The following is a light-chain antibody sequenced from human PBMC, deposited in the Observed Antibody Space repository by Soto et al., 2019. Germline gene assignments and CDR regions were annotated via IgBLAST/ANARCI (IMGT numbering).Light chain of an antibody. V-gene: IGKV3-11*01. Sequence: EIVLTQSAPTLSLSPGERATLSCRASQSVSNFLAWYQQKPGQAPRLLIYDASNRATGIPVRFSGSASGTEFTLTISSLQSEDFAVYYCQQYNNWPPITFGQGTRLEIK. CDR3: QQYNNWPPIT. CDR2: DAS. J-gene: IGKJ5*01. CDR1: QSVSNF.